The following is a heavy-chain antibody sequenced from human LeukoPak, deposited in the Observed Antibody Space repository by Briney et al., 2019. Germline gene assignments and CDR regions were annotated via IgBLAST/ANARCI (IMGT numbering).Heavy chain of an antibody. CDR3: ARDYCSSTSCLFDY. Sequence: ASVTVSCKASGYSFTGYHMHWVRQAPGQGLEWMGRINPNSGDTNYAQKFQGRVTMTRDTSISTAYMELSRLRSDDTAVYYCARDYCSSTSCLFDYWGQGTLVTVSS. V-gene: IGHV1-2*06. CDR1: GYSFTGYH. CDR2: INPNSGDT. D-gene: IGHD2-2*01. J-gene: IGHJ4*02.